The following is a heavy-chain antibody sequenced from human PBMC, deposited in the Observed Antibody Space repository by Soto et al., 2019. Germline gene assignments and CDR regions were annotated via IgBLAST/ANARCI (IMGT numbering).Heavy chain of an antibody. CDR2: INAGNGNT. CDR3: ARDRHYYDSSGYDY. J-gene: IGHJ4*02. CDR1: GYTFTSYS. V-gene: IGHV1-3*01. Sequence: ASVKVSCKASGYTFTSYSMHWVRQAPGQRLEWMGWINAGNGNTKYSQKFQGRVTITRDTSASTAYMELSSLRSEDTAVYYCARDRHYYDSSGYDYWGQGTLVTVS. D-gene: IGHD3-22*01.